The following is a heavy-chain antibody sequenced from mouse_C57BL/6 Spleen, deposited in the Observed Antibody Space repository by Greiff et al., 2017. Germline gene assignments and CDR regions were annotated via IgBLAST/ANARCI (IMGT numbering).Heavy chain of an antibody. D-gene: IGHD1-1*01. CDR2: ISSGSSTI. J-gene: IGHJ2*01. Sequence: EVKLVESGGGLVKPGGSLKLSCAASGFTFSDYGMHWVRQAPEKGLEWVAYISSGSSTIYYADTVKGRFTISRDNAKNTLFLQMTSLRSEDTAMYYCARGITTVVATSSFDYWGQGTTLTVSS. V-gene: IGHV5-17*01. CDR1: GFTFSDYG. CDR3: ARGITTVVATSSFDY.